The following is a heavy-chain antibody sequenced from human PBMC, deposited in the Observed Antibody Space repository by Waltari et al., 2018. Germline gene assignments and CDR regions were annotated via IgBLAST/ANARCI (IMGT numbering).Heavy chain of an antibody. CDR3: ATYPRMIPSAAPPLDY. CDR1: GYTFTGYY. J-gene: IGHJ4*02. CDR2: IDPNSGSR. Sequence: QVQLVQSGAEVKKPGASVKVSCQASGYTFTGYYMHWVRQAPGQGLEWMGWIDPNSGSRSYALNFQGRVTMTRDTSINTAYMELNRLGSDDSAVYYCATYPRMIPSAAPPLDYWGQGTLVTVSS. D-gene: IGHD2-2*01. V-gene: IGHV1-2*02.